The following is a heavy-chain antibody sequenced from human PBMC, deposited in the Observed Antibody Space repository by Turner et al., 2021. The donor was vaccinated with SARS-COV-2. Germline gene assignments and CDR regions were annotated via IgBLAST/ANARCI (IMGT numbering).Heavy chain of an antibody. CDR2: FDPEDGET. J-gene: IGHJ6*02. D-gene: IGHD2-2*01. V-gene: IGHV1-24*01. CDR3: ARLHGHCTSTSCYWDYYFGMDV. Sequence: QVQLVQSGAEVKKPGASVKVSCKVSGYTLIELSMHWVRQAPGKGLEWMGGFDPEDGETIYAQKFQGRVTMTEDTSTDTAYMELNSLRSEDTAVYYCARLHGHCTSTSCYWDYYFGMDVWGQGTTVTVS. CDR1: GYTLIELS.